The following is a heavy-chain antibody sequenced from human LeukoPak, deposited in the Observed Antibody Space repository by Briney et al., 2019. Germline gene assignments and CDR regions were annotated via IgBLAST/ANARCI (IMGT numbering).Heavy chain of an antibody. D-gene: IGHD6-13*01. CDR3: ARDSWSLDY. Sequence: QPGGSLRLSCAASGFTFSSYGMHWVRQAPGKGLEWVAVIWYDGSNKYYADSVNGRFTISRDNSNNTLYLQMNSRRAEDTAVYYCARDSWSLDYWGQGTLVTVSS. CDR2: IWYDGSNK. J-gene: IGHJ4*02. V-gene: IGHV3-33*01. CDR1: GFTFSSYG.